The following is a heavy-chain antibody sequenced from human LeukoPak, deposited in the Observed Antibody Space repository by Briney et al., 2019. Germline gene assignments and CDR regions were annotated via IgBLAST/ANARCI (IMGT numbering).Heavy chain of an antibody. V-gene: IGHV3-53*01. Sequence: QPGGSLRLSCAASGFTVSSNYMSWVRQAPGKGLEWASVIYSGGSTYYADSVKGRFTISRDNSKNTLYLQMNSLRAEDTAVYYCAKDRPRMGSSWNAFDIWGQGTMVTVSS. CDR2: IYSGGST. D-gene: IGHD6-13*01. CDR3: AKDRPRMGSSWNAFDI. CDR1: GFTVSSNY. J-gene: IGHJ3*02.